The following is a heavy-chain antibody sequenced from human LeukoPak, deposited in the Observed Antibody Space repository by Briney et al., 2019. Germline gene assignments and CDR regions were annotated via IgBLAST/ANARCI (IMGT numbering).Heavy chain of an antibody. V-gene: IGHV4-34*01. Sequence: SETLSLTCSVPSGFISLYYWSWVRQTPGGGREGIGEINHGGATNYNLSLKSRVSLSVDMSKMQFSLRLNSVTAADTAVYYCANSNDFRVDFDPWGQGTLVTVSS. J-gene: IGHJ5*02. CDR2: INHGGAT. D-gene: IGHD2/OR15-2a*01. CDR3: ANSNDFRVDFDP. CDR1: SGFISLYY.